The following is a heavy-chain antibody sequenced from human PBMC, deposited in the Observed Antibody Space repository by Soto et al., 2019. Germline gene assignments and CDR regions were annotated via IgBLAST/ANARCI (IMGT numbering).Heavy chain of an antibody. J-gene: IGHJ4*02. V-gene: IGHV3-23*01. CDR1: GFTFSSYA. D-gene: IGHD3-10*01. CDR3: EKHPWVGEFDY. Sequence: EVQLLESGGGLVQPGGSLRLSCAASGFTFSSYAMSWVRQAPGKGLEWVSAISGSGGSTYYADSVKGRFTISRDNSKNTVYLQMTSLGAGDTAVYSCEKHPWVGEFDYWGQGTRVTVSS. CDR2: ISGSGGST.